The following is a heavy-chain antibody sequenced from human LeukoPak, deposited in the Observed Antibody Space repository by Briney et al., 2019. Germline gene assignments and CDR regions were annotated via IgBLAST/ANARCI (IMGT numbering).Heavy chain of an antibody. J-gene: IGHJ4*02. Sequence: PSETLSLTCTVSGGSISSYYWSWIRQPPGKGLEWIGYIYYSGSTNYNPSLKSRATISVDTSKNQFFLKLSSVTAADTAVYYCSGGKRPLSDYWGQGTLVTVSS. V-gene: IGHV4-59*08. CDR3: SGGKRPLSDY. CDR1: GGSISSYY. D-gene: IGHD4-23*01. CDR2: IYYSGST.